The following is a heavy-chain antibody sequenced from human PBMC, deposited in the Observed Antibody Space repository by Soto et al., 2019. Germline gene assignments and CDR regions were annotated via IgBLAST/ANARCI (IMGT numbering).Heavy chain of an antibody. CDR2: INPSGGST. CDR1: GYTFTSYY. V-gene: IGHV1-46*01. CDR3: AREVTITPLPGTEYYYYYGMDV. Sequence: ASVKVSCKASGYTFTSYYMHWVRQAPGQGLEWMGIINPSGGSTSYAQKFQGRVTMTRDTSTSTVYMELSSLRSEDTAVYYCAREVTITPLPGTEYYYYYGMDVWGQGTTVTVSS. J-gene: IGHJ6*02. D-gene: IGHD3-3*01.